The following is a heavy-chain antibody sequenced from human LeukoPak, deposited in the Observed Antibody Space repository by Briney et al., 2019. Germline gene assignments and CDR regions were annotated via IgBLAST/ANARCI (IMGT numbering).Heavy chain of an antibody. J-gene: IGHJ4*02. CDR3: ARFSLRFGVVPHFDY. CDR2: IIPIFGTA. V-gene: IGHV1-69*13. Sequence: GASVEVSCKASGGTYSSYAISWVRQAPGQGLEWMGGIIPIFGTANYAQKFQGRVTITADESTSTAYMELSSLRSEDTAVYYCARFSLRFGVVPHFDYWGQGTLVTVSS. D-gene: IGHD3-3*01. CDR1: GGTYSSYA.